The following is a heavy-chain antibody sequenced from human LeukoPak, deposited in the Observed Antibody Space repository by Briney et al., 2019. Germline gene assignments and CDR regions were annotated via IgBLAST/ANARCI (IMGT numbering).Heavy chain of an antibody. J-gene: IGHJ4*02. D-gene: IGHD4-17*01. Sequence: ASVKVSCKVSGYTLTELSMHWVRQAPGKGLEWMGGFDPEDGETIYAQKFQGRVTITADESTSTAYMELSSLRSEDTAVYYCASDYGDYLDYWGQGTLVTVSS. CDR3: ASDYGDYLDY. CDR2: FDPEDGET. CDR1: GYTLTELS. V-gene: IGHV1-24*01.